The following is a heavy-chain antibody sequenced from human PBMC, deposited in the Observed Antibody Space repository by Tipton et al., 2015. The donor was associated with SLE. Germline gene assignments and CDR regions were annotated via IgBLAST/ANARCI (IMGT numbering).Heavy chain of an antibody. J-gene: IGHJ4*02. CDR3: ARDSPTGEWDY. CDR1: GGSISSYY. V-gene: IGHV4-59*01. D-gene: IGHD7-27*01. CDR2: IYYSGST. Sequence: TLSLTCTVSGGSISSYYWSWIRQPPGKGLAWLGYIYYSGSTNYNPSLKSRVTMSVDPSKNHFSLKLSSVTAADTAVYFCARDSPTGEWDYWGQGTLVTVSS.